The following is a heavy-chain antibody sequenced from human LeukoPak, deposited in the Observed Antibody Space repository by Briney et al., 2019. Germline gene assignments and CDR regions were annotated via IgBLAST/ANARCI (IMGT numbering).Heavy chain of an antibody. V-gene: IGHV4-39*01. CDR1: GGSSSGYY. CDR3: ARFLLYYDFWSGYPDY. D-gene: IGHD3-3*01. J-gene: IGHJ4*02. CDR2: IYYSGST. Sequence: SETLSLTCAVYGGSSSGYYWGWIRQPPGKGLEWIGSIYYSGSTYYNPSLKSRVTISVDTSKNQFSLKLSSVTAADTAVYYCARFLLYYDFWSGYPDYWGQGTLVTVSS.